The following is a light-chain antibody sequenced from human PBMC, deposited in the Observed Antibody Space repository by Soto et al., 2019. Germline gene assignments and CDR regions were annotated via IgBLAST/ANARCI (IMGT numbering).Light chain of an antibody. J-gene: IGLJ3*02. CDR3: LLSYSGARV. Sequence: QAVVTQEPSLTVSPGGTVTLTCGSSTGAVTSGHNAYWFQQKPGQAPTTLIYDTSTKHSWSPARFSGSLLGGKATLTLSGAQPEDAADYYCLLSYSGARVFGGGTKVTVL. CDR1: TGAVTSGHN. V-gene: IGLV7-46*01. CDR2: DTS.